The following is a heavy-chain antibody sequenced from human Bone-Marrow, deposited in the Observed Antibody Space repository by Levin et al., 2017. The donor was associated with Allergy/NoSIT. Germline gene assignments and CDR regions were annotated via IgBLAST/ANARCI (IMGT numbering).Heavy chain of an antibody. D-gene: IGHD2-2*01. J-gene: IGHJ6*02. V-gene: IGHV4-34*01. CDR3: ARVGYCSSTSCRPYYYYGMDV. CDR2: INHSGST. CDR1: GGSFSGYY. Sequence: KASETLSLTCAVYGGSFSGYYWSWIRQPPGKGLEWIGEINHSGSTNYNPSLKSRVTISVDTSKNQFSLKLSSVTAADTAVYYCARVGYCSSTSCRPYYYYGMDVWGQGTTVTVSS.